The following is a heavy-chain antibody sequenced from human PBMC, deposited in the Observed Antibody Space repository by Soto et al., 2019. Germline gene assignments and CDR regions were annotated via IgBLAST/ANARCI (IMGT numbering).Heavy chain of an antibody. J-gene: IGHJ4*02. D-gene: IGHD3-10*01. CDR3: ARLVYDTRLNYMYFDF. Sequence: SETPSLTCAVSGVSISSGKWWTWVRPSPQRGLEYIGEIFHDGTANYYPSFERRVAISVDTSKNQFSLKLTSVTAADTAIYFCARLVYDTRLNYMYFDFWGQGTLVTVSS. V-gene: IGHV4-4*02. CDR1: GVSISSGKW. CDR2: IFHDGTA.